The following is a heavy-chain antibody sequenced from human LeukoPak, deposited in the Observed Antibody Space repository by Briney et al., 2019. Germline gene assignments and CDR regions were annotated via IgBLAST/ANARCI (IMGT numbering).Heavy chain of an antibody. J-gene: IGHJ4*02. Sequence: PGRSLRLSCAASGFTFSSYAMHWVRQAPGKGLEWVAVISYDGSNKYYADSVKGRFTISRDNSKNTLYLQMNSLRAEDTAVYYCAKAAASLWGQGTLVTVSS. D-gene: IGHD6-13*01. CDR2: ISYDGSNK. V-gene: IGHV3-30-3*01. CDR1: GFTFSSYA. CDR3: AKAAASL.